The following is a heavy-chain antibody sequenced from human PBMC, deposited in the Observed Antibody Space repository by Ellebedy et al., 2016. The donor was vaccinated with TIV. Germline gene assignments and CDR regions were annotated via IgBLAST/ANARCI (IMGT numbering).Heavy chain of an antibody. CDR3: ARQRPASGDSYSGMDV. CDR1: GYTFIGYY. V-gene: IGHV1-2*02. D-gene: IGHD1-26*01. CDR2: IDPNSGDT. Sequence: ASVKVSCKASGYTFIGYYIHWVRQAPGQGLEWMGWIDPNSGDTRSSQKFQGRVTMTRDTSSNTAYMELRRLRSDDTAVIYCARQRPASGDSYSGMDVWGRGTTVTVSS. J-gene: IGHJ6*02.